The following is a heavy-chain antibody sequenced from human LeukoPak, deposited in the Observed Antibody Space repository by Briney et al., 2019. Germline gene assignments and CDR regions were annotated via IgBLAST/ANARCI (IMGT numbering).Heavy chain of an antibody. CDR3: ARDRGLRYSDSFDY. CDR1: GFSLSSFW. D-gene: IGHD3-9*01. V-gene: IGHV3-7*03. CDR2: IKKDGSEK. Sequence: GGSLRLSCVASGFSLSSFWMNWVRQAPGKGLEWVASIKKDGSEKHYVDSVKARFTISRDNAKNSLYLEMNSLRAEDTAVYYCARDRGLRYSDSFDYWGQGALVTVSS. J-gene: IGHJ4*02.